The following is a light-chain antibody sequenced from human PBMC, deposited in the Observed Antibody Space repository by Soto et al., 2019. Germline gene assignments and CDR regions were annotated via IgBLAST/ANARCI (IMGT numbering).Light chain of an antibody. V-gene: IGLV2-14*01. J-gene: IGLJ1*01. CDR3: SSYTSRNTYV. CDR1: SSDVGGYNY. Sequence: QSALTQPASVSGSIGQSITISCTGTSSDVGGYNYVSWYQQHPGKAPKLMIYEVSDRPSGVSNRFSGSKSANTASLTISGLQAEDETDYYCSSYTSRNTYVFGTGTKVTVL. CDR2: EVS.